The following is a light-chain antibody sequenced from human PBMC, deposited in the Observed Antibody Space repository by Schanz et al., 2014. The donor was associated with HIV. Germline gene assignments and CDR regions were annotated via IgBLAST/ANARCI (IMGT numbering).Light chain of an antibody. CDR3: SSYTSSSTLV. CDR1: ESDVGGYNY. Sequence: QSALTQPASVSGTPGQSITISCTGSESDVGGYNYVSWYQQHPGKAPKLMIYDVSNRPSGVSNRFSGSKSGNTASLTISGLQAEDEADYYCSSYTSSSTLVFGGGTKLTVL. J-gene: IGLJ2*01. CDR2: DVS. V-gene: IGLV2-14*01.